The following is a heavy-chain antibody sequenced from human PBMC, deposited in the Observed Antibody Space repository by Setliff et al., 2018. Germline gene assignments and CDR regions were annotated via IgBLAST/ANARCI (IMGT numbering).Heavy chain of an antibody. CDR2: INPNSGGT. V-gene: IGHV1-2*02. D-gene: IGHD2-2*01. CDR1: GYTFTGYY. J-gene: IGHJ3*02. CDR3: ARAPGTVVVPASRSAFDI. Sequence: ASVKVSCKASGYTFTGYYIHWVRQAPGQGLEYMGWINPNSGGTNYAPKFQGRVTMTRDTYISTVYMEVSRLRSDDTAVYFCARAPGTVVVPASRSAFDIWGQGTMVTVSS.